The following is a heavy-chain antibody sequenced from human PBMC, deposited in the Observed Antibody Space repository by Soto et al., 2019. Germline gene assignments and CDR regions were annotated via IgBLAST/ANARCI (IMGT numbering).Heavy chain of an antibody. D-gene: IGHD5-18*01. V-gene: IGHV3-33*01. CDR1: GFTFSSYG. Sequence: QVQLVESGGGVVQPGRSLRLSCAASGFTFSSYGMHCVRQAPGKGLEWVAVIWYDGSNKYYADSVKGRFTISRDNSKNTLYLQMNSLRAEDPAVYYCARDTARAMVRIYYGMDVWGQGTTVTVSS. CDR3: ARDTARAMVRIYYGMDV. CDR2: IWYDGSNK. J-gene: IGHJ6*02.